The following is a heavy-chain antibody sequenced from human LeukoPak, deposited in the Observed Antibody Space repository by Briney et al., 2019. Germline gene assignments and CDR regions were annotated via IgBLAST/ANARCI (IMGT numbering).Heavy chain of an antibody. CDR1: GYTFTSYD. D-gene: IGHD5-12*01. CDR3: ARGLWRGYSGTNVIDAFDI. CDR2: MNPNSGNT. J-gene: IGHJ3*02. V-gene: IGHV1-8*03. Sequence: ASVKVSCKASGYTFTSYDINWVRQATGRGLEWMGWMNPNSGNTGYAQKFQGRVTITRNTSISTAYMELSSLRSEDTAVYYCARGLWRGYSGTNVIDAFDIWGQGTMVTVSS.